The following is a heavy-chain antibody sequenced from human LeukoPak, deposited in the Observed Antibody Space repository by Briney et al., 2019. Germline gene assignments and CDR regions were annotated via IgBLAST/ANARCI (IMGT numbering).Heavy chain of an antibody. CDR1: GFSFSTYS. J-gene: IGHJ4*02. CDR2: ISGSSNYI. V-gene: IGHV3-21*01. Sequence: GGSLRLSCAASGFSFSTYSMNWVRQAPGKGKVWVSSISGSSNYIFYTDSVKGRFTVSRDNAKNSLYLHMNSLRDEDSAVYYCARVSSVPTPRALDYWGQGTLVTVSS. D-gene: IGHD4/OR15-4a*01. CDR3: ARVSSVPTPRALDY.